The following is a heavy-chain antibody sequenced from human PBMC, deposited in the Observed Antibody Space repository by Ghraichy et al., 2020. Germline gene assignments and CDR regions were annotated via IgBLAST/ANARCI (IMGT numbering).Heavy chain of an antibody. CDR1: GGPFSSHA. D-gene: IGHD2-21*02. CDR2: IIPIFGTA. CDR3: ARSAYCGGDCYNWFDP. J-gene: IGHJ5*02. Sequence: SVKVSCKASGGPFSSHAISWVLQSPVQRLEWMGGIIPIFGTANYAQKSQGRVTITADKSTSTAYMELSSLRFEDTAGYYCARSAYCGGDCYNWFDPWGQGTLVTVSS. V-gene: IGHV1-69*06.